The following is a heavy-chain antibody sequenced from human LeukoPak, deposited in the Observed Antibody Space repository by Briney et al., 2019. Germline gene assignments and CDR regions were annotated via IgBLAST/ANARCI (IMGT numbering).Heavy chain of an antibody. J-gene: IGHJ4*02. CDR3: ARQGITMVRGAADY. CDR2: IYYSGST. D-gene: IGHD3-10*01. V-gene: IGHV4-39*01. Sequence: PGGSLRLSCAASGFTFSSYAMHWVRQAPGKGLEWIGSIYYSGSTYYNPSLKSRVTISVDTSKNQFSLKLSSVTAADTAVYYCARQGITMVRGAADYWGQGTLVTVSS. CDR1: GFTFSSYAMH.